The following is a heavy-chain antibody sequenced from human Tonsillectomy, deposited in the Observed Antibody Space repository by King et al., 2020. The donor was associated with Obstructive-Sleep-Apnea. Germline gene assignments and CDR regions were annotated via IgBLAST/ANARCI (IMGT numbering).Heavy chain of an antibody. CDR2: IYTSGST. D-gene: IGHD2-15*01. V-gene: IGHV4-4*07. CDR3: ASDGSVGWFDS. J-gene: IGHJ5*01. CDR1: VGSINCYY. Sequence: QLQESGPGLVKPSETLSLTCTVSVGSINCYYWSWIRQPAGKELELIGRIYTSGSTNDHPPLKSRVTLSVDTSKNQFSLKLSSVTAADTAVYYCASDGSVGWFDSWGQGTLVTVSS.